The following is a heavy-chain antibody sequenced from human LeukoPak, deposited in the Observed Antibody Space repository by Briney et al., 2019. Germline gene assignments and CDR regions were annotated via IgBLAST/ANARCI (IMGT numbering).Heavy chain of an antibody. CDR2: ISSNGGST. Sequence: GGSLRLSCAASGFTFSSYAMHWVRQAPGKGLEYVSAISSNGGSTYYANSVKGRFTISRDNSKNTLYLQMGSLRAEDMAVYYCAREGFYFFDFWGQGTLVTVSS. V-gene: IGHV3-64*01. CDR3: AREGFYFFDF. J-gene: IGHJ4*01. CDR1: GFTFSSYA.